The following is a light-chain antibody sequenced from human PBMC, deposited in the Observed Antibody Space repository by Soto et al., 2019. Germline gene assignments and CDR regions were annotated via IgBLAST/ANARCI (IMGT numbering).Light chain of an antibody. V-gene: IGLV2-14*01. J-gene: IGLJ2*01. CDR3: ASYTTSSTVV. CDR2: EVS. Sequence: QSALTQPASVSGSPGQSITISCTGTSSDAGDYNYVSWYQQHPGKAPKLIIYEVSNRPSGISNRFSGSKSGNTASLTISGLQAEDEADYYCASYTTSSTVVFGGGTKVTVL. CDR1: SSDAGDYNY.